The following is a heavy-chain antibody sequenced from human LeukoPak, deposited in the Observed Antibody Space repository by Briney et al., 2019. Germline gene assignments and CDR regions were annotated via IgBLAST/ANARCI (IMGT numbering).Heavy chain of an antibody. CDR2: IYTIGST. V-gene: IGHV4-61*02. CDR1: GGSISSSNYY. Sequence: SQTLSLTCTVSGGSISSSNYYWSWIRQSAEEGLEWIGRIYTIGSTNYNPSLKSRVTISVDTSKNQFSLNLSSVTAADTAVYYCAREGRGYCSGGTCYSVDWFDPWGQGTLVTVSS. CDR3: AREGRGYCSGGTCYSVDWFDP. D-gene: IGHD2-15*01. J-gene: IGHJ5*02.